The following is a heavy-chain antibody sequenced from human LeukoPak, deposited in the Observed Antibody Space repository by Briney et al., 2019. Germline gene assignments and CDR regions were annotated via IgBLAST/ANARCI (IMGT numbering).Heavy chain of an antibody. J-gene: IGHJ4*02. D-gene: IGHD6-19*01. CDR2: IYSGGST. CDR1: GFTVSSNY. Sequence: GGSLRLSCAASGFTVSSNYMSWVRQAPGKGLEWVSVIYSGGSTYYADSVKGRFTISRDNSKNTLYLQMNSLRADDTAVYYCAKGPLIEVAGTTWDYWGQGALVTVSS. V-gene: IGHV3-53*01. CDR3: AKGPLIEVAGTTWDY.